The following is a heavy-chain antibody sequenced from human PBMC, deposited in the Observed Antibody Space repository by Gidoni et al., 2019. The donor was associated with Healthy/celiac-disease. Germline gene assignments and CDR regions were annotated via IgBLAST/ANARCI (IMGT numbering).Heavy chain of an antibody. V-gene: IGHV1-69*01. CDR3: ARGPGSSDPFDY. J-gene: IGHJ4*02. CDR1: GGTFSSYA. D-gene: IGHD1-26*01. Sequence: QVQLVQSGAEVKKPGSSVKISCKASGGTFSSYAISWVRQAPGQGLEWMGGIIPIFGTTNYAKKFQGRVTITADESTTTAYMELSSLRSEDTAVYYCARGPGSSDPFDYWGQGTLVTVSS. CDR2: IIPIFGTT.